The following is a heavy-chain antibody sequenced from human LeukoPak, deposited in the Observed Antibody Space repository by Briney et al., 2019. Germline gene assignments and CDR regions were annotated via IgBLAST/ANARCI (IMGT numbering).Heavy chain of an antibody. CDR1: GFTFSDYS. Sequence: PGGSLRLSCAASGFTFSDYSMNWVRQAPGKGLEWISYIGISSGNTKYADSVKGRFTISGDNAKNSLYLQMNSLRVEDTAVYYCARDHDYAFDNWGQGTLVTGSS. D-gene: IGHD4-17*01. CDR3: ARDHDYAFDN. J-gene: IGHJ4*02. V-gene: IGHV3-48*04. CDR2: IGISSGNT.